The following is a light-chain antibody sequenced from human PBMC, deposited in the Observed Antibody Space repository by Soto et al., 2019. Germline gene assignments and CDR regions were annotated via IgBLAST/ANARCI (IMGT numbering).Light chain of an antibody. CDR3: VLYLRSGISRYV. V-gene: IGLV8-61*01. CDR2: STN. Sequence: QTVVTQEPSFSVSPGRTVTLTCGLSSGSVSTSYYPSWYQQTPGQAPRTLIYSTNTRSSGVPDRFSGSILGNKAALTITGAQADDESDYYCVLYLRSGISRYVFGTGTQLTVL. J-gene: IGLJ1*01. CDR1: SGSVSTSYY.